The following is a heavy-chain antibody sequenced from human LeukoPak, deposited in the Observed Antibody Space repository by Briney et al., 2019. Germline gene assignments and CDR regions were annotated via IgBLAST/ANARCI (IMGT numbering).Heavy chain of an antibody. CDR2: IKEDGSET. V-gene: IGHV3-7*01. J-gene: IGHJ4*02. CDR3: ARETPRRGETRDGYR. D-gene: IGHD5-24*01. Sequence: QTGGSLRLSCAASGFTFNIHAMTWVRQVPGKGLECLANIKEDGSETYYADSVKGRFTISRDNPKNLLFLQINSLRVEDTAVYYCARETPRRGETRDGYRWGQGTVVTVSS. CDR1: GFTFNIHA.